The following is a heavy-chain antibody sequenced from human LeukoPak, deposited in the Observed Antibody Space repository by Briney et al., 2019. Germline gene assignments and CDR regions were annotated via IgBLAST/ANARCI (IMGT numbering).Heavy chain of an antibody. V-gene: IGHV3-21*05. CDR3: ARDISIGGSSWPYYYYGMDV. J-gene: IGHJ6*02. CDR1: GFTLSSYW. Sequence: GGSLRLSCAASGFTLSSYWMIWVRQAPGKGLEWVSYISSSSSYTNYADSVKGRFTISRDNAKNSLYLQMNSLRAEDTAVYYCARDISIGGSSWPYYYYGMDVWGQGTTVTVSS. CDR2: ISSSSSYT. D-gene: IGHD6-13*01.